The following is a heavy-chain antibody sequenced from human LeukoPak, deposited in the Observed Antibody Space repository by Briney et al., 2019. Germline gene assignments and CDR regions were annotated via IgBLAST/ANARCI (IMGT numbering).Heavy chain of an antibody. CDR2: ISGSGDST. CDR3: ARAVRGTDYYDSSGLGWYYFDY. V-gene: IGHV3-23*01. J-gene: IGHJ4*02. Sequence: GGSLRLSCAASGFTFSSYAMSWVRQAPGKGLEWVSAISGSGDSTYYGDSVKGRFTISRDNSKNTLYLQMNSLRAEDTAVYYCARAVRGTDYYDSSGLGWYYFDYWGQGTLVTVSS. CDR1: GFTFSSYA. D-gene: IGHD3-22*01.